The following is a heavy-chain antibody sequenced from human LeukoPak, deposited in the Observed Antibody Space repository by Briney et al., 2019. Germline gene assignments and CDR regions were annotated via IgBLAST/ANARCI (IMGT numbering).Heavy chain of an antibody. Sequence: GASVKVSCKASGYTFTSYAMHWVRQAPGQRLEWVGWINTGNGNTKYSQKFQGRVTITRDTSASTAYMELSSPRSEDTAVYYCARDHYYDSSGTFSFDFWGQGTMVTVSS. D-gene: IGHD3-22*01. CDR2: INTGNGNT. CDR3: ARDHYYDSSGTFSFDF. V-gene: IGHV1-3*04. J-gene: IGHJ3*01. CDR1: GYTFTSYA.